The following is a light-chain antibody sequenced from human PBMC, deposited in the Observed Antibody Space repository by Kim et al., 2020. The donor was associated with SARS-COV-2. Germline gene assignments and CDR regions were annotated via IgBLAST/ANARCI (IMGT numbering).Light chain of an antibody. V-gene: IGLV3-21*04. J-gene: IGLJ3*02. CDR3: QVWDSTNDQAV. CDR1: NIGSKS. CDR2: YDK. Sequence: ATGQTASITCGGSNIGSKSVHWYQQKPGQAPVLAMYYDKDRPSGIPERFSGSNSGNTATLTITRVEAGDEADYYCQVWDSTNDQAVFGGGTRLTVL.